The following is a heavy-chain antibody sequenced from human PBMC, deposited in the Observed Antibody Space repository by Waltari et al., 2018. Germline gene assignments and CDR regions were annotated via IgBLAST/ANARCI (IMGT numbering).Heavy chain of an antibody. CDR3: AKDPWGSYPFDY. J-gene: IGHJ4*02. V-gene: IGHV3-23*01. Sequence: EVQLLESGGGLVQPGGSLRHSCAASGFTFSSYAMSWVRQAPGKGLGWVSAISGSGGSTYYADSVKGRFTISRDNSKHTLYLPMNSLRAEDTAVYYCAKDPWGSYPFDYWGQGTLVTVSS. CDR2: ISGSGGST. D-gene: IGHD1-26*01. CDR1: GFTFSSYA.